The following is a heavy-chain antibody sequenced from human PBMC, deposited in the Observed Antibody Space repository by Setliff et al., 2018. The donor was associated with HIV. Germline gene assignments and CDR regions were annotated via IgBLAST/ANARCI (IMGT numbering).Heavy chain of an antibody. CDR1: GFTFSDYY. D-gene: IGHD5-12*01. V-gene: IGHV3-11*04. Sequence: LRLSCAASGFTFSDYYMSWIRQAPGKGLEWVSFISSSGSTIFYADSVKGRLTISRDNAKNSLSLQMNSLRAEDTAVYYCATSWRDGYPGDYWGQGTLVTVSS. CDR3: ATSWRDGYPGDY. J-gene: IGHJ4*02. CDR2: ISSSGSTI.